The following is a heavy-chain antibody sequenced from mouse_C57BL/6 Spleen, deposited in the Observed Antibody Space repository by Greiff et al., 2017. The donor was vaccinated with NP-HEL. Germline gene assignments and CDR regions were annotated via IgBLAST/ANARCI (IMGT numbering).Heavy chain of an antibody. Sequence: VKLQQSGPELVKPGASVKISCKASGYTFTDYYLNWVKQSHGTSLEWLGAINPHNGGAGYNQKFKGKATLTVDKSSSTAYMELRSLTSEDSAVYYCACWLIRGVDWYFDVWGTGTTVTVSS. V-gene: IGHV1-26*01. D-gene: IGHD2-3*01. J-gene: IGHJ1*03. CDR1: GYTFTDYY. CDR2: INPHNGGA. CDR3: ACWLIRGVDWYFDV.